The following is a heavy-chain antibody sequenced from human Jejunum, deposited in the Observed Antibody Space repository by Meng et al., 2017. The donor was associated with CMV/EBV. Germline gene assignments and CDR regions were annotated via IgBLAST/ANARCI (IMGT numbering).Heavy chain of an antibody. CDR3: ARFSIVGATNAFDI. Sequence: SGFTVNDDYMSWVRQAPGKGLEWVSSVYIGDSTDYADSVRGRFTIFRDNPKNTLNLQMNNLRAEDTALYYCARFSIVGATNAFDIWGQGTRVTVSS. CDR2: VYIGDST. J-gene: IGHJ3*02. V-gene: IGHV3-53*01. D-gene: IGHD1-26*01. CDR1: GFTVNDDY.